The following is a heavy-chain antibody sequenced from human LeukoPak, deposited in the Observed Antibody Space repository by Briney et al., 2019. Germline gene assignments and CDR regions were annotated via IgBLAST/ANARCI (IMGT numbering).Heavy chain of an antibody. CDR3: ARERYLGYCSGGSCREFDY. CDR1: GGTFSSYA. D-gene: IGHD2-15*01. Sequence: ASVKVSCKASGGTFSSYAISWVRQAPGQGLEWMGGIIPIFGTANYAQKFQGRVTITADKSTSTAYMELSSLRSEDTAVYYCARERYLGYCSGGSCREFDYWGQGTLVTVSS. V-gene: IGHV1-69*06. J-gene: IGHJ4*02. CDR2: IIPIFGTA.